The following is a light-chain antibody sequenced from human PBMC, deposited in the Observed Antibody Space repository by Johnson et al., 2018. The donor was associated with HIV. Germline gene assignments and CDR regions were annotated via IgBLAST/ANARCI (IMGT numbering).Light chain of an antibody. CDR1: NSNIGNNF. J-gene: IGLJ1*01. CDR3: GTWDSSLSANYV. V-gene: IGLV1-51*02. CDR2: ENN. Sequence: QSVLTQPPSVSAAPGQKVTISCSGTNSNIGNNFVSWYQQFPGTAPRLLIYENNKRPSGIADRFSGSKSGTSATLGITGLPTGDEADYYCGTWDSSLSANYVFRAWTKITVL.